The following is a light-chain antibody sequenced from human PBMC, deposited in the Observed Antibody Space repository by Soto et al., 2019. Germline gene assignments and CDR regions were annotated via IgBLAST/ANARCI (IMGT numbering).Light chain of an antibody. CDR3: SSYTSSSTYV. V-gene: IGLV2-14*03. CDR2: DVS. Sequence: QSVLTQPASVSGSPGQSITISFTGTISDVGGYNYVSWYQQHPGKAPKLMIFDVSNRPSGVSNRFSGSKSGYTASLTISGLQAEDEADYYCSSYTSSSTYVFGTGTKVTVL. J-gene: IGLJ1*01. CDR1: ISDVGGYNY.